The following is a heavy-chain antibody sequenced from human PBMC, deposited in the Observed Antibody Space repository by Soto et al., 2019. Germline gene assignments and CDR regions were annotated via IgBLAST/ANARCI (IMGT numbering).Heavy chain of an antibody. Sequence: QVRLVQSGAEVKRPGASVKVSCKTSGYTFINYYMHWLRQAPGEGPEWMGVINLSGGTTTYSQKFQGRVTMTRDTSTSTVYMEFRSLTSEDTAMYYCSREATSHYSGMDVWGQGTVVTFSS. V-gene: IGHV1-46*01. J-gene: IGHJ6*02. CDR3: SREATSHYSGMDV. CDR1: GYTFINYY. CDR2: INLSGGTT. D-gene: IGHD6-6*01.